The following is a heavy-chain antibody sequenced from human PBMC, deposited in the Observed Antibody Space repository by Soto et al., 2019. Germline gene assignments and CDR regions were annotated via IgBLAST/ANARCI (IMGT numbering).Heavy chain of an antibody. J-gene: IGHJ4*02. CDR1: GGTFSSYT. Sequence: ASVKVSCKASGGTFSSYTISWVRQAPGQGLEWMGRIIPILGIANYAQKFQGRVTITADKSTSTAYMELSSLRSEDTAVYYCARDVREGLFDYWGQGTLVTVSS. V-gene: IGHV1-69*04. CDR3: ARDVREGLFDY. D-gene: IGHD3-3*01. CDR2: IIPILGIA.